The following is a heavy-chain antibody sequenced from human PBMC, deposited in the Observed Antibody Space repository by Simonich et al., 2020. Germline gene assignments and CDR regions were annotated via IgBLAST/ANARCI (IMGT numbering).Heavy chain of an antibody. CDR1: GGSISSYY. Sequence: QVQLQESGPGLVKPSETLSLTCTVSGGSISSYYWSWIRQPPGKGREWLGYIYYSGRTNYNPSLKSRVTISVDTSKNQFSLKLSSVTAADTAVYYCARHDRWLQFYFDYWGQGTLVTVSS. V-gene: IGHV4-59*08. CDR2: IYYSGRT. D-gene: IGHD5-12*01. J-gene: IGHJ4*02. CDR3: ARHDRWLQFYFDY.